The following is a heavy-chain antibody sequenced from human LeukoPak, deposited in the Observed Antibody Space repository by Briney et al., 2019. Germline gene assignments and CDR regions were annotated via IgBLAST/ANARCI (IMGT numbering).Heavy chain of an antibody. CDR3: AKVIDYDDI. V-gene: IGHV3-30-3*01. Sequence: GGSLRLSCAASGFTFSTYAIHWVRQAPGKGLEWVAVISYHGSNQYYADSVKGRFTISRDNSKNTLYLQMNSLRAEDTAVYYCAKVIDYDDIWGQGTMVTVSS. J-gene: IGHJ3*02. CDR2: ISYHGSNQ. CDR1: GFTFSTYA. D-gene: IGHD4-17*01.